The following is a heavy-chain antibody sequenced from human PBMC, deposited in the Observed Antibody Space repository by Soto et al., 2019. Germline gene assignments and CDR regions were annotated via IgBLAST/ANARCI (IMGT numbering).Heavy chain of an antibody. CDR2: IYYTGNT. V-gene: IGHV4-39*01. D-gene: IGHD2-2*03. J-gene: IGHJ4*02. CDR3: ARQVPGYCISTSCHQLSDS. Sequence: SETLSLTCTVSGASINSAEYYWGWIRQPPGKGLEWIGNIYYTGNTYYNPSLRSRVTLSTDTSENQFSLKLSSVTAADTAVYYCARQVPGYCISTSCHQLSDSRGQGTLVTVSS. CDR1: GASINSAEYY.